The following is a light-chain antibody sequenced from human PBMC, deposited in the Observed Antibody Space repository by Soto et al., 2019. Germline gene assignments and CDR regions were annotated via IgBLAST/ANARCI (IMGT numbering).Light chain of an antibody. CDR2: EVS. Sequence: QSALTQPASVSGSPGQSITISCTGTSSDVGDYNYVSWYQQHPGKAPKLMIYEVSNRPSGVSNRFSGSKSGNTASLTISGLHAEDDADYYGSSYASSNTWVFGGGTKLTVL. CDR3: SSYASSNTWV. J-gene: IGLJ3*02. CDR1: SSDVGDYNY. V-gene: IGLV2-14*01.